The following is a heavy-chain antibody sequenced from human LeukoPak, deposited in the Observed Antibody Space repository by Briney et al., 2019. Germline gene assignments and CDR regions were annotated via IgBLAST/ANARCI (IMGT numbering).Heavy chain of an antibody. V-gene: IGHV3-11*03. CDR3: ARALRNGSGSYYNAFDI. D-gene: IGHD3-10*01. Sequence: WGSLTVSCAASGFTFSDYYMSWIRQAPGKGLEWVSYISGSSSYTNYADSVKGRFTISRDNAKNSLYLQMNSLRAEDTAVYYCARALRNGSGSYYNAFDIWGQGTIVTDPS. J-gene: IGHJ3*02. CDR2: ISGSSSYT. CDR1: GFTFSDYY.